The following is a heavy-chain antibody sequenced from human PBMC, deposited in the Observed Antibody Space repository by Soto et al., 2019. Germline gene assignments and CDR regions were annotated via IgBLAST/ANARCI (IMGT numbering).Heavy chain of an antibody. V-gene: IGHV3-30*04. D-gene: IGHD2-15*01. J-gene: IGHJ6*02. CDR3: ARDDILVRPGASYNYGMDV. CDR2: VAYDGRSK. Sequence: QVQLVESGGGVVQPGRSLRLSCAASGFTFSDYAMHWVRQAPGQGLEWVAVVAYDGRSKYYADYVKGRFTISRDNYRTNVYLQMNSLRGEDTAMYYCARDDILVRPGASYNYGMDVWGHGTTVTVS. CDR1: GFTFSDYA.